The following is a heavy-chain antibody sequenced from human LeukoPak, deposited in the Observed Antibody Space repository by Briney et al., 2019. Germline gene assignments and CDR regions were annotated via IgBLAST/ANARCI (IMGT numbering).Heavy chain of an antibody. Sequence: SETLSLTCTVSGGSIISNYWSWIRQSAGTGLEWIGRIYGSGITDYNPSLKSRVTMSLDTSRKQFSLRLTSVTAADTAVYYCARLKFYDSTGYSPGYYMDVWGKGTRSPSS. D-gene: IGHD3-22*01. CDR3: ARLKFYDSTGYSPGYYMDV. J-gene: IGHJ6*03. CDR1: GGSIISNY. V-gene: IGHV4-4*07. CDR2: IYGSGIT.